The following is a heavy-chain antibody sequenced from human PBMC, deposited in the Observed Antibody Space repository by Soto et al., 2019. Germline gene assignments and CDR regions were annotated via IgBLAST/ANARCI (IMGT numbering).Heavy chain of an antibody. J-gene: IGHJ4*02. CDR3: ATTAYYDILTGSPLYYFDY. D-gene: IGHD3-9*01. CDR2: IDPSDSYT. V-gene: IGHV5-10-1*03. CDR1: GYSFTSYW. Sequence: EVQLVQSGAEVKKPGESLRISCKGSGYSFTSYWISWVRQMPGKGLEWMGRIDPSDSYTNYSPSFQGHVTISADKSISTAYLQWSSLKASDTAMYYCATTAYYDILTGSPLYYFDYWGQGTLVTVSS.